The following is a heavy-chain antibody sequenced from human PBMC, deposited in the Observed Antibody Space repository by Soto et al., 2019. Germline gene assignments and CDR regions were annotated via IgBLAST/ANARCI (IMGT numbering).Heavy chain of an antibody. CDR3: ARHSNRNYGLYYFDY. V-gene: IGHV4-59*08. J-gene: IGHJ4*02. D-gene: IGHD4-4*01. CDR2: IYYSGST. CDR1: GGSFSGYY. Sequence: SSETLSLTCAVYGGSFSGYYWSRIRQPPGKGLEWIGYIYYSGSTKYNPSLKSRVTMSVDTSNNQFSLKMSSVTAADTAVYYCARHSNRNYGLYYFDYWGLGALVTVSS.